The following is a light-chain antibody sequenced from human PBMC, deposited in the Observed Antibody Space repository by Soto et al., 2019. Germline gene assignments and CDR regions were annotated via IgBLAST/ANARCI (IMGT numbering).Light chain of an antibody. CDR2: ATS. V-gene: IGKV1-6*01. CDR3: IQDFISPLT. CDR1: QGIRGD. J-gene: IGKJ1*01. Sequence: AIQMTQSPSSLSASLGDRVTITCRASQGIRGDLGWYQQKPGKAPKLLISATSTLQSGVPSRFRGRGSGTKFPLTLSRLQPENFATYYCIQDFISPLTVGQGTKVDIK.